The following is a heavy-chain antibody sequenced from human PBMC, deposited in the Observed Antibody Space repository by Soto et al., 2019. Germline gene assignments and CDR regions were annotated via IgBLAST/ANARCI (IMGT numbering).Heavy chain of an antibody. CDR3: ARDTPLRAGAAAGK. D-gene: IGHD6-13*01. CDR2: ISAGNGNT. Sequence: QVHLVQSGAEVKKPGASVKVSCKASGYTFIDYAIHWVRQTPGQRLEWMGWISAGNGNTKFAQRFQGRVSITRNTSASTAYMEMSSLTSEDTAVYYCARDTPLRAGAAAGKWGQGPLVIVSS. CDR1: GYTFIDYA. V-gene: IGHV1-3*01. J-gene: IGHJ4*02.